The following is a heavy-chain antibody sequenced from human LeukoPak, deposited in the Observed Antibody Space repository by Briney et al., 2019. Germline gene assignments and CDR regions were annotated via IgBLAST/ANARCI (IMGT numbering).Heavy chain of an antibody. CDR2: IRYDGSNK. CDR3: AKNGVEYSSSFVDY. D-gene: IGHD6-6*01. V-gene: IGHV3-30*02. CDR1: GFTFSSYG. Sequence: GGSLRLSCAASGFTFSSYGMHWVRQAPGKGLEWVAFIRYDGSNKYYADSVKGRFTISRDNSKNTLYLQMNSLRAEDTAVYYCAKNGVEYSSSFVDYWGQGTLVTVSS. J-gene: IGHJ4*02.